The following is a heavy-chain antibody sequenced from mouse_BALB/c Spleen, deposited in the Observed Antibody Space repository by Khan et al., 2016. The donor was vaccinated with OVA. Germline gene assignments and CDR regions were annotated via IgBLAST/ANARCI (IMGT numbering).Heavy chain of an antibody. Sequence: VQLKESGPELLKPGTSLKISCKASGYSFTNYYMHWVKQSHGKSLEWIGSIDPFNGGTTYNQKFKGKATLTVDKSSSTAYMHLSSLTSEDSAVYYWARNGSTTWLPYLGQGTLVTVSA. D-gene: IGHD2-14*01. CDR3: ARNGSTTWLPY. J-gene: IGHJ3*01. CDR1: GYSFTNYY. V-gene: IGHV1S135*01. CDR2: IDPFNGGT.